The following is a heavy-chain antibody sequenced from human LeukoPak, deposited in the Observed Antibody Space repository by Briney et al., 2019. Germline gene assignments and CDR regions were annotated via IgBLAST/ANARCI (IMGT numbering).Heavy chain of an antibody. CDR2: INPNSGGT. J-gene: IGHJ4*02. Sequence: ASVKVSCKASGYTFTGYYMHWVRQAPGQGLEWMGWINPNSGGTNYAQKLQGRVTMTTDTSTSTAYMELRSLRSDDTAVYYCARDTPRTSCLDYWGQGTLVTVSS. D-gene: IGHD2-2*01. CDR3: ARDTPRTSCLDY. V-gene: IGHV1-2*02. CDR1: GYTFTGYY.